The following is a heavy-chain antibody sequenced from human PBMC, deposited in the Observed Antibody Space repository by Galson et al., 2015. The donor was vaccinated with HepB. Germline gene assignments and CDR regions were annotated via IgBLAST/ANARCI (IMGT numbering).Heavy chain of an antibody. CDR1: GFTFSDYY. J-gene: IGHJ4*02. CDR3: ARVILNPGDSYGRQFDY. D-gene: IGHD5-18*01. Sequence: SLRLSCAASGFTFSDYYMSWIRQAPGKGPEWVSYISSSGSTIYYADSVKGRFTISMDNAKNSLYLQMNSLRADDTAMYYCARVILNPGDSYGRQFDYWGQGTLVTVSS. V-gene: IGHV3-11*01. CDR2: ISSSGSTI.